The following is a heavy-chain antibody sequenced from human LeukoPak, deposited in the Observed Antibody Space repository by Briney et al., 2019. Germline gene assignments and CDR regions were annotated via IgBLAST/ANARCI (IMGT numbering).Heavy chain of an antibody. CDR3: AKNALMFSSGWYYYYYMDV. D-gene: IGHD6-19*01. CDR2: ISGSGGST. V-gene: IGHV3-23*01. Sequence: GGSLRLSCAASGFTFSSYAMSWVRQAPGKGLEWVSAISGSGGSTYYADSVKGRFTISRDNSKNTLYLQMNSLRAEDTAVYYCAKNALMFSSGWYYYYYMDVWGKGTTVTVSS. CDR1: GFTFSSYA. J-gene: IGHJ6*03.